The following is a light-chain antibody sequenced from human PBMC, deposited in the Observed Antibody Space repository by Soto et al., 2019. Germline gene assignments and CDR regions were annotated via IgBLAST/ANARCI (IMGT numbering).Light chain of an antibody. Sequence: EIVMTQSPTTLSVSPGERAILSCRVSQSLSINLAWYQQKPGQAPRLLIYAASNRATGVPARFSGSWSGTEFTLTISSLQSEDFAVYYCQQYNQGITFGQGTRLEIK. J-gene: IGKJ5*01. CDR2: AAS. CDR3: QQYNQGIT. CDR1: QSLSIN. V-gene: IGKV3-15*01.